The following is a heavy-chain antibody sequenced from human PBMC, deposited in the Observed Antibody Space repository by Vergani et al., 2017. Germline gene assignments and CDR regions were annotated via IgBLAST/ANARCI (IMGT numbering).Heavy chain of an antibody. J-gene: IGHJ5*02. CDR3: ARDLRLLYNRFDP. V-gene: IGHV1-3*01. CDR1: GYTFTSYA. CDR2: INAGNGNT. D-gene: IGHD1-14*01. Sequence: QVQLVQSGAEVKKPGASVKVSCKASGYTFTSYAMHWVRQAPGQRLEWMGWINAGNGNTKYSQKFQGRVTITRDTSASTAYMELSSLRDEDTGVYYCARDLRLLYNRFDPWGQGTLVTVSS.